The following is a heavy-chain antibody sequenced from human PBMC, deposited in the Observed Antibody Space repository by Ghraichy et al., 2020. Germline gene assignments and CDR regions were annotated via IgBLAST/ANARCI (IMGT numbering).Heavy chain of an antibody. D-gene: IGHD3-22*01. V-gene: IGHV4-61*01. CDR3: ARGLSSGYYYRSEYFHH. CDR2: IYYSGRT. J-gene: IGHJ1*01. Sequence: SETLSLTCTVSGGSVSSGSYYWSWIRQPPRKGLECIGYIYYSGRTNYNPSLISRVTISVDTSKNQFSLKLDSVTAADTAVYYCARGLSSGYYYRSEYFHHWGQGTLVTVSS. CDR1: GGSVSSGSYY.